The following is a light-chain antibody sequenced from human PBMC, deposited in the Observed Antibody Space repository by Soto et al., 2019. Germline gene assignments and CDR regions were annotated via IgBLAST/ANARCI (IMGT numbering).Light chain of an antibody. J-gene: IGKJ5*01. CDR1: QSLLHSSGNNY. V-gene: IGKV2-28*01. Sequence: DIVMTQSPLSLPVTPGEPASMSCRSSQSLLHSSGNNYLDWYVQKPGQSPQLLIYWGSSRASGVADRFSGSGSGTDFTLKISRVEAEDVGIYYCMQGQQPPITFGQGTRLEIK. CDR2: WGS. CDR3: MQGQQPPIT.